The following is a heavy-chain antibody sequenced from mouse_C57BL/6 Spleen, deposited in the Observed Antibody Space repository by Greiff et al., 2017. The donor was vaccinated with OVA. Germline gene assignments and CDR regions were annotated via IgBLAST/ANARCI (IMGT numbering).Heavy chain of an antibody. V-gene: IGHV1-4*01. CDR2: INPSSGYT. CDR1: GYTFTSYT. Sequence: VQLQQSGAELARPGASVKMSCKASGYTFTSYTMHWVKQRPGQGLEWIGYINPSSGYTKYNQKFKDKATLTADKSSSTAYMQLSSLTSEDSAVYYCAREGRVPPFDYWGQGTTLTVSS. J-gene: IGHJ2*01. CDR3: AREGRVPPFDY.